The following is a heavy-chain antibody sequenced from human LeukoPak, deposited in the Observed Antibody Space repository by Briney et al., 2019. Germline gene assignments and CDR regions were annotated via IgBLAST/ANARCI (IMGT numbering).Heavy chain of an antibody. CDR3: ARGVLGPYYFDL. CDR1: GGTFRGYY. D-gene: IGHD7-27*01. J-gene: IGHJ2*01. Sequence: PSETLSLTCAVYGGTFRGYYWSWIRQPPGKGLEWIGEIHYTGATNYKPSLKSRVTISGDPSKNQVSLRVSSVPAADTAVYYCARGVLGPYYFDLWGRGTLVTVSS. CDR2: IHYTGAT. V-gene: IGHV4-34*01.